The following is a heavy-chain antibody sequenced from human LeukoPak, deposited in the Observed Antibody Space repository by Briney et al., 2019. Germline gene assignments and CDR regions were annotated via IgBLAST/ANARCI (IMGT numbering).Heavy chain of an antibody. CDR3: ARGIGASSGWYVIDY. CDR2: INGGNGNI. CDR1: GYTFTDYA. J-gene: IGHJ4*02. D-gene: IGHD6-19*01. Sequence: ASVKVSCKASGYTFTDYAMHWVRQAPGQRLEWMGWINGGNGNIKYSQKFQGRVTITRDTSATTAYMELSRLRSEDTAVYYYARGIGASSGWYVIDYWGQGTLVTVSS. V-gene: IGHV1-3*01.